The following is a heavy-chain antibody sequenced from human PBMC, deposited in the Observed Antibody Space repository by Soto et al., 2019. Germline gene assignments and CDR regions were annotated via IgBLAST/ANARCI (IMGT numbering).Heavy chain of an antibody. CDR2: VSIGGST. J-gene: IGHJ4*02. Sequence: DVQLLESGGGLLQPEGPLRFSFAASGFPFSSYALGWVRQGPGKGLEWAAVVSIGGSTHYADSVRGRFTISRDNSKNTLSLQMNSLTAEDTAVYFCAKRRGAGGHFDYWGQGALVTVSS. CDR3: AKRRGAGGHFDY. V-gene: IGHV3-23*01. D-gene: IGHD2-15*01. CDR1: GFPFSSYA.